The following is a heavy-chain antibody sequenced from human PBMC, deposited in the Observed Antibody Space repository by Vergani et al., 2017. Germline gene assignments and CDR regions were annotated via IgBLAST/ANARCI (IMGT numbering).Heavy chain of an antibody. CDR1: GGTFSSYA. D-gene: IGHD3-22*01. Sequence: QVQLVQSGAEVKKPGSSVKVSCKASGGTFSSYAISWVRQAPGQGLEWMGGIIPIFGTANYAQKFQGRVTITADESTSIAYMELSSLRSEDTAVYYCARGQYYDSSGQPLKYNWFDPWGQGTLVTVSS. J-gene: IGHJ5*02. V-gene: IGHV1-69*12. CDR2: IIPIFGTA. CDR3: ARGQYYDSSGQPLKYNWFDP.